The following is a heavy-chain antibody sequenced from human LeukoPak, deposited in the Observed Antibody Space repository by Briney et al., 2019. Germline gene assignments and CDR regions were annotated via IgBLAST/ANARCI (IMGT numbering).Heavy chain of an antibody. V-gene: IGHV1-8*01. CDR3: ARDRWPVTRIHYYYNMDV. Sequence: ASVKVSCKASGYTFTSYDINWVRQATGRGLEWMGWMNPNSGNTGYAQKFQGRVTITADKSTSIVYMELSSLRSDDTAVYYCARDRWPVTRIHYYYNMDVWAKGPRSPSP. CDR2: MNPNSGNT. D-gene: IGHD4-17*01. J-gene: IGHJ6*03. CDR1: GYTFTSYD.